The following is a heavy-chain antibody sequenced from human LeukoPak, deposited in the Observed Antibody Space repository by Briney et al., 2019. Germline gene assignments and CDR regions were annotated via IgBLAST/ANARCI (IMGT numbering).Heavy chain of an antibody. V-gene: IGHV3-64D*06. CDR1: GFTFSSYA. CDR3: VKGEYYDILTGYCDY. J-gene: IGHJ4*02. D-gene: IGHD3-9*01. CDR2: ISSNGGST. Sequence: GGSLRLSCAASGFTFSSYAMHWVRQAPGKGLEYVSAISSNGGSTYYADSVKGRFTISRDNSKNTLYLQMSSLRAEDTAVYYCVKGEYYDILTGYCDYWGQGTLVTVSS.